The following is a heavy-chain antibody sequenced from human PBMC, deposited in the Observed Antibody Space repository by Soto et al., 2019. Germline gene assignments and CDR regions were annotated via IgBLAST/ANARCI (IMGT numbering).Heavy chain of an antibody. D-gene: IGHD3-22*01. CDR3: TTGLTYYYDSSGYYWAGGMDV. J-gene: IGHJ6*02. Sequence: EVQLVESGGCLVKPGGSLRLSCAASGFTFSNAWMNWVRQAPGKGRARVGRMKSKSDGETTDYAAPVTGRFTISRDDSKNTLYLQMNSLTTEDTAVYYCTTGLTYYYDSSGYYWAGGMDVWGQGITVTVSS. CDR1: GFTFSNAW. CDR2: MKSKSDGETT. V-gene: IGHV3-15*01.